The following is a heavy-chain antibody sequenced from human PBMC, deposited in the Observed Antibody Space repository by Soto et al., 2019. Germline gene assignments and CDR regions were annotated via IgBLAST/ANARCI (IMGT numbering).Heavy chain of an antibody. D-gene: IGHD6-6*01. J-gene: IGHJ4*02. V-gene: IGHV2-5*02. CDR3: ARSKYSISSFDY. CDR2: IYWDDDK. CDR1: GFSLSTDDVG. Sequence: VSGPTLVNPTQPLTLTCTFSGFSLSTDDVGVGWIRQPPGKALDWLAVIYWDDDKRYSPSLKSRLTITKDTSKNQVLLTMTNMDPVDTATYFCARSKYSISSFDYWGQGALVTVSS.